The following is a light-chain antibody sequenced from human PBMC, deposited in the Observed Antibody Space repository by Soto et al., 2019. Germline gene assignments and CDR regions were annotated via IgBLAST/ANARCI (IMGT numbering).Light chain of an antibody. V-gene: IGLV2-23*01. CDR2: EGS. CDR1: SSDVGSYNL. Sequence: QSALTQPASVSGSPGQSITISCTGTSSDVGSYNLVSWYQQHPGKAPKLMIYEGSKRPSWVSNRFSGSKSGNTASLTISGLQAEDEADYCCCSYAGSSTFVVFGGGTKLTVL. J-gene: IGLJ2*01. CDR3: CSYAGSSTFVV.